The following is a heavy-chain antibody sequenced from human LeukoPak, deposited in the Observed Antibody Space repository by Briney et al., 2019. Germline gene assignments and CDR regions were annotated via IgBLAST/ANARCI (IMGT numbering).Heavy chain of an antibody. Sequence: PRGSLRLSCAAPRFTLSSSSMNWGRPAPGKGLEWVSYISSSGYTIYYADSVKGRFTISRDNAKNSLYLQMDSLRDEDTAVYYCARDHSSTYWGQGTLVTVSS. CDR2: ISSSGYTI. V-gene: IGHV3-48*02. CDR1: RFTLSSSS. CDR3: ARDHSSTY. D-gene: IGHD2-21*01. J-gene: IGHJ4*02.